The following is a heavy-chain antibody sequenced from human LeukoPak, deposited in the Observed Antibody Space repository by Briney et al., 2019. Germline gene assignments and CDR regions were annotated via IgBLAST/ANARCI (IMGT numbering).Heavy chain of an antibody. V-gene: IGHV1-2*06. CDR2: INPNSARP. J-gene: IGHJ4*02. D-gene: IGHD3-22*01. CDR1: GYTFTGYY. CDR3: ATKASYDSSGYYYVSLDY. Sequence: ASVKVSCKASGYTFTGYYMHWVPQAPGQGLEWMRRINPNSARPNYAQKFTGRVTMTRDTFLSTAYMELSRLRSDDTAVYYCATKASYDSSGYYYVSLDYWGQGTLVTVSS.